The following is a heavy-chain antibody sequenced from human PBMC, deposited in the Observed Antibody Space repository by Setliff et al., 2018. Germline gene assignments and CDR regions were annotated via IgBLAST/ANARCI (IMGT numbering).Heavy chain of an antibody. CDR1: GFTFRKHA. V-gene: IGHV3-23*01. J-gene: IGHJ4*02. Sequence: WGSLSLSCTASGFTFRKHALAWVRQAPGKGLQWVSSVSGSGMTRDYTDSVKGRFTVSRDSSQNKIHLQMDSLRAEDTGKYFCARADSDSYYPYYFDFWGQGVLGTVSS. CDR3: ARADSDSYYPYYFDF. D-gene: IGHD3-22*01. CDR2: VSGSGMTR.